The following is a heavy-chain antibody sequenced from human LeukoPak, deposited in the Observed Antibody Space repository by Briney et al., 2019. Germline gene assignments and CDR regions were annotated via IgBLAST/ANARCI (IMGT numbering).Heavy chain of an antibody. CDR3: TRESGSYHGNDY. J-gene: IGHJ4*02. D-gene: IGHD1-26*01. Sequence: GASVKVSCKASGYSFTDYYIHWVRQAPGQGLEWMGRINPNNGGPDYAQKLQGRVTITGDTSISTAYMELSSLRSDDTAVYYCTRESGSYHGNDYWGQGTLVTVSS. CDR2: INPNNGGP. V-gene: IGHV1-2*06. CDR1: GYSFTDYY.